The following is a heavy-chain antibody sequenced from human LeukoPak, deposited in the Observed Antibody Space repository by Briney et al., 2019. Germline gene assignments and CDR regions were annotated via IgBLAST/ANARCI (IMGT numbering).Heavy chain of an antibody. V-gene: IGHV3-33*01. CDR2: IWYDGSNK. J-gene: IGHJ2*01. CDR3: ARDPTYYYDSSGQQDWYFDL. D-gene: IGHD3-22*01. CDR1: GFTFSSYG. Sequence: GGSLRLSCAASGFTFSSYGMHWVRQAPGKGLEWVAVIWYDGSNKYYADSVKGRFTISRDNSKNTLYLQMNSLRAEDTAVYYCARDPTYYYDSSGQQDWYFDLWGRGTLVTVSS.